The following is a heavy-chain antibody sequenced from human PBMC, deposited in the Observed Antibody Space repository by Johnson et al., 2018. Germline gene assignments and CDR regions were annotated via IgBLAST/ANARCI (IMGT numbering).Heavy chain of an antibody. D-gene: IGHD5-18*01. CDR3: AKENVNTAMVYYYYYYMDV. J-gene: IGHJ6*03. CDR1: GFTFSSYG. Sequence: VQLVESGGGVVQPGRSLRLSCAASGFTFSSYGMHWVRQAPGKGLEWVAVISYDGSNKYYADSVKGRFTISRDNSKNTLYLQMNSLRAEDTAVYYCAKENVNTAMVYYYYYYMDVWGKGTTVTVSS. CDR2: ISYDGSNK. V-gene: IGHV3-30*18.